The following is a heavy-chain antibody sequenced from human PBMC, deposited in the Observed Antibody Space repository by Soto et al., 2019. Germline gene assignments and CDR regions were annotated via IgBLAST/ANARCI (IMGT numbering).Heavy chain of an antibody. CDR1: GYTFTNFG. CDR3: ARWETPIDY. Sequence: QFQLVQSGAEVKKPGASVKVSCKASGYTFTNFGICLVRQAPGEGLAGMGWSSAYNGNTSYAQNFQGRVTMTTDTSTSPAYVELRSLRSDDTAVYYCARWETPIDYWGQGTLVTVSS. D-gene: IGHD1-26*01. CDR2: SSAYNGNT. J-gene: IGHJ4*02. V-gene: IGHV1-18*01.